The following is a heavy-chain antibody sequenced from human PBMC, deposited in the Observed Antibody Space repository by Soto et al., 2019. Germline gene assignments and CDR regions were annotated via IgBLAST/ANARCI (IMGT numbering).Heavy chain of an antibody. CDR3: ARGGVATIFGDS. J-gene: IGHJ4*02. CDR1: GFTFSSYA. V-gene: IGHV3-23*01. CDR2: ISGSGGST. Sequence: EVQLLESGGDLVQPGGSLRLSCAASGFTFSSYAMSWVRQAPGKGLEWVSAISGSGGSTDYVDSVKGRFTISRDNSKNTLYLQMNSLRAEDTAVYYCARGGVATIFGDSWGQGTLVTVSS. D-gene: IGHD5-12*01.